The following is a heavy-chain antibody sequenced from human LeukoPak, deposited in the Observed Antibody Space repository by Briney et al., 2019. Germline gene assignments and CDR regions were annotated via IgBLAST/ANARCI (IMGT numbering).Heavy chain of an antibody. V-gene: IGHV4-30-2*01. Sequence: SETLSLTCAVSGGSLSSGGYSWSWLRQPPGKGLEWGGYICHSGSTYYNPSLKSRVTISVDMSKNQFSLKLSSVTAADTAVYYCARDGGDILPGDYFDYWGQGTLVTVSS. D-gene: IGHD3-9*01. CDR3: ARDGGDILPGDYFDY. CDR2: ICHSGST. J-gene: IGHJ4*02. CDR1: GGSLSSGGYS.